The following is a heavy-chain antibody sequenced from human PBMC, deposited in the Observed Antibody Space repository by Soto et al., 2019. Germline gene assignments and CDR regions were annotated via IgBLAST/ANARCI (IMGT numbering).Heavy chain of an antibody. D-gene: IGHD3-3*01. CDR1: GFTFSSYE. CDR3: ARNKKGSYDFWSGYYLRGAFDI. V-gene: IGHV3-48*03. Sequence: EVQLVESGGGLVQPGGSLRLSCAASGFTFSSYEMNWVRQAPGKGLEWVSYISSSGSTIYYADSVKGRFTISRDNAKNLLYLQMTSLRAEDTAVYYCARNKKGSYDFWSGYYLRGAFDIWGQGTMVTVSS. CDR2: ISSSGSTI. J-gene: IGHJ3*02.